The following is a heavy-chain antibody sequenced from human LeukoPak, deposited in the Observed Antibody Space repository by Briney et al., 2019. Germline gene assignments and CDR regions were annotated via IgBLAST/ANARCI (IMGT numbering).Heavy chain of an antibody. CDR3: ARDKGAFDI. J-gene: IGHJ3*02. CDR1: GCSISSGGDP. Sequence: PSHSLSPTCAVCGCSISSGGDPWGWIRQPPGKGLEWIGYIYHSGSTYYNPSLKSRVTISVDRSKNQFSLKLSSVTAADTAVYYCARDKGAFDIWGQGTMVTVSS. CDR2: IYHSGST. V-gene: IGHV4-30-2*01.